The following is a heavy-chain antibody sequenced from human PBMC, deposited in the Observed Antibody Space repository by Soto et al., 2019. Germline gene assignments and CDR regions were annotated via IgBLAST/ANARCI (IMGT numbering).Heavy chain of an antibody. J-gene: IGHJ6*02. CDR3: AKDTHPEDYYYGMDV. V-gene: IGHV3-30*18. CDR2: ISYDGSNK. CDR1: GFTFSSYG. Sequence: QVQLVESGGGVVQPGRSLRLSCAASGFTFSSYGMHWVRQAPGKGLEWVAVISYDGSNKYYADSVKGRFTISRDNSKNTLYLQMNSLRAEDTAVYYCAKDTHPEDYYYGMDVWGQGTTVTVSS.